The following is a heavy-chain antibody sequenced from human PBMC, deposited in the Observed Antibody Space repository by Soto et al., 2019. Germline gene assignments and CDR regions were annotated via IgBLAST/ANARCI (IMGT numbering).Heavy chain of an antibody. V-gene: IGHV1-69*13. D-gene: IGHD6-19*01. CDR3: ARHSGYSSGWYNPDWFDP. CDR1: GSTFSSYA. Sequence: ASVKVSCKASGSTFSSYAISWMRQAPGQGLEWMGGIIPIFGTANYAQKFQGRVTITADESTSTAYMELSSLRSEDTAVYYCARHSGYSSGWYNPDWFDPWGQGTLVTVSS. CDR2: IIPIFGTA. J-gene: IGHJ5*02.